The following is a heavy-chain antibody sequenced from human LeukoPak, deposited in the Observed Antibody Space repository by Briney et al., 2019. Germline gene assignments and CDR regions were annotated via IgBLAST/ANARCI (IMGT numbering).Heavy chain of an antibody. Sequence: GGSLRLSCAVSGFTFSSYEMNWVRQAPGQGLEYVSAISSNGRDAYYAASVRGRFSISRANSNNTLYLQMSSLRPEDTAMYYCARLAAAGHSDFWGQGALVAVSS. CDR1: GFTFSSYE. CDR3: ARLAAAGHSDF. CDR2: ISSNGRDA. V-gene: IGHV3-64D*06. D-gene: IGHD6-13*01. J-gene: IGHJ4*02.